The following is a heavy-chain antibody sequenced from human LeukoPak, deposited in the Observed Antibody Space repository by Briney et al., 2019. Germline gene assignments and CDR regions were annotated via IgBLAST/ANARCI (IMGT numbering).Heavy chain of an antibody. CDR3: ARAENRYSGSYGGEFDY. Sequence: GASVKVSCKASGGTFSSYAISWVRQAPGQGLEWMGGIIPIFGTANYAQKLQGRVTMTTDTSTSTAYMELRSLRSDDTAVYYCARAENRYSGSYGGEFDYWGQGTLVTVSS. J-gene: IGHJ4*02. CDR2: IIPIFGTA. CDR1: GGTFSSYA. V-gene: IGHV1-69*05. D-gene: IGHD1-26*01.